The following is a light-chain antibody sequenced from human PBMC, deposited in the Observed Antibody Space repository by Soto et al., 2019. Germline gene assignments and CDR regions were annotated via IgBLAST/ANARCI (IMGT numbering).Light chain of an antibody. CDR3: TSYTSTSTQV. V-gene: IGLV2-14*01. CDR1: SGDVGAYNY. Sequence: QSALTQPASVSGSPGQSITISCTGTSGDVGAYNYVSWYQQHPGKAPKLMIYDVTNRPSGVSDRFSGSKSGNTASLTISGLQAEDEADYYCTSYTSTSTQVFGGGTQLTVL. CDR2: DVT. J-gene: IGLJ2*01.